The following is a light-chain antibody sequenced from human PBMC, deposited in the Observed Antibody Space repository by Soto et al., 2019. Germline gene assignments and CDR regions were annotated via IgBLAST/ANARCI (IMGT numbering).Light chain of an antibody. CDR3: QQCGSSTCT. J-gene: IGKJ2*02. V-gene: IGKV3-20*01. Sequence: ELVLTQSPGTLSLSPGERATLSCKASQTVSSSYLGWYQQKPAQAPRLLIYSTSRRATGIPDRFSGSGSGTDFTLTISRLEPEDFAMHYCQQCGSSTCTCGQGTKVEIQ. CDR2: STS. CDR1: QTVSSSY.